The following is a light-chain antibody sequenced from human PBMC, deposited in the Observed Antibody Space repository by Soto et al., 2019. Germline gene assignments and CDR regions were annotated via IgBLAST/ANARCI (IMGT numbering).Light chain of an antibody. Sequence: EIVLTQSPGTLSLSPGERATLSCRASQSVSNNYLAWYQQKPGQAPRLLIYGASNRATGIPDRFSGSGSGTEFTFTISSLQSEDFAVYHCQQYHDWPITFGQGTRLEIK. J-gene: IGKJ5*01. CDR1: QSVSNNY. CDR2: GAS. V-gene: IGKV3-20*01. CDR3: QQYHDWPIT.